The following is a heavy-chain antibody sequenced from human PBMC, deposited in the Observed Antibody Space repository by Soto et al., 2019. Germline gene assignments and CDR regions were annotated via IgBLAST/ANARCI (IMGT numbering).Heavy chain of an antibody. V-gene: IGHV3-21*04. CDR3: ATETGDIEGVTATT. Sequence: PGGSLRLSCAASGLNFEKCSMNWVRQPPGKGPEWLASISPSSTYIRYADSVKGRFTISRDNARNSLSLQMMNLRADDTAIYYCATETGDIEGVTATTWGQGTLVTVSS. J-gene: IGHJ1*01. CDR2: ISPSSTYI. CDR1: GLNFEKCS. D-gene: IGHD2-21*02.